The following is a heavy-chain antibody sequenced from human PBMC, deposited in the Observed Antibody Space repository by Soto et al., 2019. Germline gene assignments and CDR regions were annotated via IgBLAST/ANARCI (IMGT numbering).Heavy chain of an antibody. J-gene: IGHJ4*02. Sequence: ASVKVSCKASGYTFTNYHINWVRQATGQGLEWMGWVNPNNGDTGYAENFQVRVTMTRDTSISTAYMELSSLRSEDTAVYYCARGITAGVDYWGQGTLVTVSS. CDR1: GYTFTNYH. CDR3: ARGITAGVDY. CDR2: VNPNNGDT. V-gene: IGHV1-8*01. D-gene: IGHD3-10*01.